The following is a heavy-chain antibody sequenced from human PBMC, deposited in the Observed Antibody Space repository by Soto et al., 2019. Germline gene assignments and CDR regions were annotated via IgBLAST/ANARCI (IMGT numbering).Heavy chain of an antibody. V-gene: IGHV4-38-2*02. Sequence: SETLSLTCAVSGYSISSGYYWGWIRQPPGKGLEWIGSVYHSGSTYYNPSLKSRVTFSVDTSKNQFSLKLNSVTAADTAVYFCARDNPEINYSYYYGIDVWGQGTTVTVSS. CDR2: VYHSGST. CDR3: ARDNPEINYSYYYGIDV. CDR1: GYSISSGYY. J-gene: IGHJ6*02.